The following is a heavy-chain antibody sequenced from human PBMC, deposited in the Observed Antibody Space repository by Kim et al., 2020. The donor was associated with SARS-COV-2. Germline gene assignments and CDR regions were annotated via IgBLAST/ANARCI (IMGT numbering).Heavy chain of an antibody. CDR1: GGSISSGGYY. D-gene: IGHD1-20*01. Sequence: SETLSLTCTVSGGSISSGGYYWSWIRQHPGKGLEWIGYIYYSGSTYYNPSLKSRVTISVDTSKNQFSLKLSSVTAADTAVYYCARDNWNDVNYYYGMDVWGQGTTVTVSS. CDR3: ARDNWNDVNYYYGMDV. J-gene: IGHJ6*02. V-gene: IGHV4-31*03. CDR2: IYYSGST.